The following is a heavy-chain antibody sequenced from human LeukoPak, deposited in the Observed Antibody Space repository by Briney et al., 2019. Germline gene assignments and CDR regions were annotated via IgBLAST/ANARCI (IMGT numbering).Heavy chain of an antibody. CDR1: GGSFSGYY. CDR2: INHSGST. J-gene: IGHJ5*02. CDR3: ARDRSQGVVVVPAAIGSAGWYDP. Sequence: SETLSLTCAVYGGSFSGYYWSWIRQPPGKGLEWIGEINHSGSTNYNPSLKSRVTISVDTSKNQFSLKLSSVTAADTAVYYCARDRSQGVVVVPAAIGSAGWYDPWGQGTLVTVSS. V-gene: IGHV4-34*01. D-gene: IGHD2-2*01.